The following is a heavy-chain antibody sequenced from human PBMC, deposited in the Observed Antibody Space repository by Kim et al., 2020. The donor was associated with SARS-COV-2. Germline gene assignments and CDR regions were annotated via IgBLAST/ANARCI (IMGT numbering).Heavy chain of an antibody. D-gene: IGHD2-2*01. CDR3: ARELYCSSTSCARPSGSYYYGMDV. CDR1: GFTFSSYA. J-gene: IGHJ6*02. CDR2: ISYDGSNK. V-gene: IGHV3-30*04. Sequence: GGSLRLSCAASGFTFSSYAMHWVRQAPGKGLEWVAVISYDGSNKYYADSVKGRFTISRDNSKNTLYLQMNSLRAEDTAVYYCARELYCSSTSCARPSGSYYYGMDVWGQGTTVTVSS.